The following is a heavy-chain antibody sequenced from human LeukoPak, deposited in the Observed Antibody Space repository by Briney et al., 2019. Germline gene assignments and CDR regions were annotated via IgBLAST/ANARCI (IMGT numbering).Heavy chain of an antibody. J-gene: IGHJ4*02. V-gene: IGHV1-2*02. CDR2: INPNSGGT. Sequence: ASVKVSCKASGYTFSNYGISWVRQAPGQGLKWMGWINPNSGGTNYAQKFQGRVTMTRDTSISTAYMELSRLRSDDTAVYYCARDTYYYDSSGYCYWGQGTLVTVSS. D-gene: IGHD3-22*01. CDR3: ARDTYYYDSSGYCY. CDR1: GYTFSNYG.